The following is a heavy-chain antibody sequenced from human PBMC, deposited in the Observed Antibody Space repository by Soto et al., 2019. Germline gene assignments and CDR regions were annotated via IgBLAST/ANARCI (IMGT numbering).Heavy chain of an antibody. J-gene: IGHJ5*02. V-gene: IGHV3-48*01. CDR3: ARDGSDFESSWFDP. D-gene: IGHD2-21*02. Sequence: EVQLVESGGGLVQPGGSLRLSCAASGFTFSSYTMNWVRQAPGTGLDWISYISSSSRTIYYSDSVKGRFTISRDNAKNSLYLQMHSLRAEDTAVYYCARDGSDFESSWFDPGGQGTLVTVSS. CDR1: GFTFSSYT. CDR2: ISSSSRTI.